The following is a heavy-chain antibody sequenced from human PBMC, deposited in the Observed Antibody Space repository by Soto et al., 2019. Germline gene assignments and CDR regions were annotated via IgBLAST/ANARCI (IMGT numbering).Heavy chain of an antibody. Sequence: QVQLVESGGGVVKPGTSLTLSCAASGFTFSNYAMHWVRQAPGKGLEWVAAMSFDGTRYYADSVKGRSTISRDSARNTVLLQTSCLRVDDTALYYCTRGRPLPSMNTGDEPLDIWGQGTMVTVSS. CDR3: TRGRPLPSMNTGDEPLDI. V-gene: IGHV3-30*03. CDR1: GFTFSNYA. CDR2: MSFDGTR. D-gene: IGHD3-16*01. J-gene: IGHJ3*02.